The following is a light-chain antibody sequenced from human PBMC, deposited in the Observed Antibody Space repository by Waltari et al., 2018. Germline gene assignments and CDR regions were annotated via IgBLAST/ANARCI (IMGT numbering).Light chain of an antibody. CDR3: QQFDTDVT. CDR1: HRINIW. V-gene: IGKV1-5*01. Sequence: IQVIQSPSTLSASVGDPVTISCRVSHRINIWLAWYQQKPGKAPKLLIKKASTLEDGVPSRFSGSGSGTEFTLTIKSLQPDDFGTYFCQQFDTDVTFGQGTKVEI. J-gene: IGKJ2*01. CDR2: KAS.